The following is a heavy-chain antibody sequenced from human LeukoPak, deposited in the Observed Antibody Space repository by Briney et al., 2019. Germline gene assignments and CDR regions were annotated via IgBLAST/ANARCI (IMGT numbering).Heavy chain of an antibody. CDR2: INHSGST. CDR3: ATMIRGVIWAFDI. V-gene: IGHV4-34*01. J-gene: IGHJ3*02. Sequence: SETLSLTCAVYGGSFSGYYWNWIRQPPGKGLEWIGEINHSGSTNYNPSLKSRVTISVDMSKNQFSLKLSSVTAADTAVYYCATMIRGVIWAFDIWGQGTMVTVSS. CDR1: GGSFSGYY. D-gene: IGHD3-10*01.